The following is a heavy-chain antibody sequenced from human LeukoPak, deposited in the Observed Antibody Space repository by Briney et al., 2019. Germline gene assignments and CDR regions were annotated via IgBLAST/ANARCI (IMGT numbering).Heavy chain of an antibody. CDR2: IYYSGST. V-gene: IGHV4-59*01. CDR3: ARDGGYSYGPPQYYFDY. J-gene: IGHJ4*02. CDR1: GGSISNYY. Sequence: PSETLSLTCTVSGGSISNYYWGWIRQPPGKGLEWIGYIYYSGSTNYNPSLKSRVTISVDTSKNQFSLKLSSVTAADTAVYYCARDGGYSYGPPQYYFDYWGQGTLVTVSS. D-gene: IGHD5-18*01.